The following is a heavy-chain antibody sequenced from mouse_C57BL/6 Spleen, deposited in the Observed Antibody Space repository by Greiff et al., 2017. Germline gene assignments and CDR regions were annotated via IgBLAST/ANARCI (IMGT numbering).Heavy chain of an antibody. D-gene: IGHD1-1*01. CDR3: ASGGLCTTVVGPYDFDD. V-gene: IGHV1-82*01. CDR2: IYPGDGDT. Sequence: QVQLQQSGPELVKPGASVKISCKASGYAFSSSWMNWVKQRPGKGLEWIGRIYPGDGDTNYNGKFKGKATLTADKSSSTAYLQLSRLTSEDSAVYFCASGGLCTTVVGPYDFDDWGQGTTLTVSA. J-gene: IGHJ2*01. CDR1: GYAFSSSW.